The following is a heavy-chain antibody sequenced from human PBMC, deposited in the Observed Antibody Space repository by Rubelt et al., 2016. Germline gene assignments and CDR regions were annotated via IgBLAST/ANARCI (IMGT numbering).Heavy chain of an antibody. CDR3: ALGDHSGTPIDY. CDR1: GGSISSRTYY. V-gene: IGHV4-39*07. Sequence: QLQLQESGPGLVEPSETLSLTCSVSGGSISSRTYYWGWIRQPPGKALEWIAEIYHSGSTNYNPSLKSRVTISVDRPKNQVSRKVTSVTAADTAVYYCALGDHSGTPIDYWGQGTVVTVSS. D-gene: IGHD1-1*01. J-gene: IGHJ4*02. CDR2: IYHSGST.